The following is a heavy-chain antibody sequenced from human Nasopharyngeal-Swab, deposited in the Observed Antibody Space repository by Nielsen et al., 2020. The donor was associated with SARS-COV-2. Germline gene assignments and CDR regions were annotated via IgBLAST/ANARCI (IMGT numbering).Heavy chain of an antibody. D-gene: IGHD3-22*01. V-gene: IGHV7-4-1*02. J-gene: IGHJ4*02. CDR3: ARSYYDSSGYHRSPDFDY. CDR2: INTNTGNP. Sequence: WVRQAPGQGLEWMGWINTNTGNPTYAQGFTGRFVFSLDTSVSTAYLQISSLKAEDTAVYYCARSYYDSSGYHRSPDFDYWGQGTLVTVSS.